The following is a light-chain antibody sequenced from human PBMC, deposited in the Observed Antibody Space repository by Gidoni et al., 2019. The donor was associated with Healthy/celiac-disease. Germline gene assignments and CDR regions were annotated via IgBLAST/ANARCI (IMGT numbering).Light chain of an antibody. V-gene: IGKV1-5*03. CDR1: QSISSW. Sequence: DIQMTQSPSTLSASVGDRVTITCRASQSISSWLAWYQQKPGKAPKLLIYKASSLESGVPSRFSGSGSGTEFTLTISSRQPDDFATYYCQQYNSYSTWTCGQGTKVEIK. CDR2: KAS. CDR3: QQYNSYSTWT. J-gene: IGKJ1*01.